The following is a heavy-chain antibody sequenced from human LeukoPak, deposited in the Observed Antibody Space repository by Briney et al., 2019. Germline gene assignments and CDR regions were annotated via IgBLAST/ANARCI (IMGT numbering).Heavy chain of an antibody. Sequence: SETLSLTCTVSGGSISSSSYYWGWIRQPPGKGLEWIGSIYYSGSTYYNPSLKSRVTISVDTFKNQFSLKLSSVTAADTAVYYCARDYSSSSGRYYYYMDVWGKGTTVTVSS. CDR3: ARDYSSSSGRYYYYMDV. CDR1: GGSISSSSYY. CDR2: IYYSGST. J-gene: IGHJ6*03. D-gene: IGHD6-6*01. V-gene: IGHV4-39*07.